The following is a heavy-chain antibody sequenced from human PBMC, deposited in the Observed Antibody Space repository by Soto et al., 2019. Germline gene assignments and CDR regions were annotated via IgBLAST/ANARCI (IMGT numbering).Heavy chain of an antibody. CDR3: AKSFAAAGRQIWFDS. CDR2: ISNGGVTM. CDR1: GFIFRNYA. Sequence: SLRLSCAASGFIFRNYAMGLARQGPGVVLDWISNISNGGVTMNYADAVGGRFTVSRDNSMDTLFLHMTGLRVEDTAVYYCAKSFAAAGRQIWFDSWGHGTLVTVSS. J-gene: IGHJ5*01. V-gene: IGHV3-23*01. D-gene: IGHD6-25*01.